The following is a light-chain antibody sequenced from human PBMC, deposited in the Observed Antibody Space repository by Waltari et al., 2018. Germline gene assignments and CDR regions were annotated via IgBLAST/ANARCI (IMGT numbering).Light chain of an antibody. CDR2: EGS. J-gene: IGLJ3*02. CDR1: SSDVGSYNL. CDR3: CSYAGSSTNWV. Sequence: QSALTQPASVSGSPGQSITISCTGTSSDVGSYNLFSWYQQRPGKAPKLMSYEGSKRPSGVSNRFSGSKSGNTASLTISGLQAEDEADYYCCSYAGSSTNWVFGGGTKLTVL. V-gene: IGLV2-23*01.